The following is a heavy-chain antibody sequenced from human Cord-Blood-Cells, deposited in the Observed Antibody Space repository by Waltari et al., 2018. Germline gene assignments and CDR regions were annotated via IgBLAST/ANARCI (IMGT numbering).Heavy chain of an antibody. J-gene: IGHJ4*02. V-gene: IGHV4-34*01. Sequence: QVQLQQWGAGLLKPSETLSLTCAVYGGSFSGYYWSWIRQPPGKGLEWIGEINHSGSTNYNPSLKSRVTISVDTSKNQFSLKLSSVTAADTAVYYCASGLGGYYFDYWGQGTLVTVSS. CDR3: ASGLGGYYFDY. CDR2: INHSGST. CDR1: GGSFSGYY. D-gene: IGHD6-6*01.